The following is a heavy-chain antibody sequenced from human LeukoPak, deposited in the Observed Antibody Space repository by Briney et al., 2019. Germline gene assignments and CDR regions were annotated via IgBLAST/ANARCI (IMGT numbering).Heavy chain of an antibody. CDR2: IKQDGSEK. CDR3: ARDTWTGYYMDV. J-gene: IGHJ6*03. Sequence: GGSLRLSCAASGFTFSSYGMHWVRQAPGKGLEWVANIKQDGSEKYYVDSVKGRFTISRDNAKNSLYLQMNSLRAEGTAVYYCARDTWTGYYMDVWGKGTTVTVSS. D-gene: IGHD1-1*01. CDR1: GFTFSSYG. V-gene: IGHV3-7*01.